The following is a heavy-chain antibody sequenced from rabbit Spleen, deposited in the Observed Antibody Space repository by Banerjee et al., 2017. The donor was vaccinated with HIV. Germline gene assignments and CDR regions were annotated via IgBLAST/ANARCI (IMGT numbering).Heavy chain of an antibody. J-gene: IGHJ4*01. V-gene: IGHV1S40*01. CDR3: ARWASSDGYFDL. CDR2: IYTGGSGST. CDR1: GFSFSSSYY. Sequence: QSLEESGGGLVQPEGSLTLTCTASGFSFSSSYYMCWVRQAPGKGLEWIGCIYTGGSGSTAYASWAKGRFTVSKTSSTAVTLQMTSLTAADTATYFCARWASSDGYFDLWGPGTLVTVS. D-gene: IGHD1-1*01.